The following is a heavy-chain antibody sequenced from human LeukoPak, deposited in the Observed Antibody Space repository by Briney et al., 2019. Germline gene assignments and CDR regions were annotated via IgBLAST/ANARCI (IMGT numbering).Heavy chain of an antibody. CDR3: ARQNYYGSGSYGTGYGMDV. D-gene: IGHD3-10*01. J-gene: IGHJ6*02. V-gene: IGHV3-30-3*01. Sequence: GGSLRLSCAASGFTFSSYAMHWVRQAPGKGLEWMAVISYDGSNKYYADSVKGRFTISRDNSKNTLYLQMNSLRAEDTAVYYCARQNYYGSGSYGTGYGMDVWGQGTTVTVSS. CDR1: GFTFSSYA. CDR2: ISYDGSNK.